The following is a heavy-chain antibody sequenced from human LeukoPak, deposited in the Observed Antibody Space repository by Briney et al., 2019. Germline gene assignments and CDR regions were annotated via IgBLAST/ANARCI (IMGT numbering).Heavy chain of an antibody. D-gene: IGHD5-24*01. CDR2: IYYSGST. V-gene: IGHV4-59*12. Sequence: PSETLSLTCTVSGDSISTNHWSWFRQSPEKGLEWIGYIYYSGSTNYNPSLKSRVTILLDTSRNQFSLKLSSVTAADTAVYYCARDARDGYNSNLDSWGQGTLVTVSS. CDR1: GDSISTNH. CDR3: ARDARDGYNSNLDS. J-gene: IGHJ4*02.